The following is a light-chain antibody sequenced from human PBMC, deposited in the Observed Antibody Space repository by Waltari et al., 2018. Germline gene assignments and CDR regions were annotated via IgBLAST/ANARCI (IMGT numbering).Light chain of an antibody. Sequence: DIQMTQSPSTLSASVGDRVTLTCRASQSISSWLAWYQQKPGKAPKLLIYDASSLESGVPSRFSGSGSGTEFTLTISSLQPDDFATYYCQQYNSYSPYTFGQGTKLEIK. CDR3: QQYNSYSPYT. CDR1: QSISSW. J-gene: IGKJ2*01. CDR2: DAS. V-gene: IGKV1-5*01.